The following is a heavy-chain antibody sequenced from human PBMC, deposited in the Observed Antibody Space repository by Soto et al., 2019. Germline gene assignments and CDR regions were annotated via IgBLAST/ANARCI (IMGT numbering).Heavy chain of an antibody. J-gene: IGHJ4*02. V-gene: IGHV3-30-3*01. CDR3: AIDGDY. CDR1: GFTFSSYA. CDR2: ISYDGSNK. Sequence: GGSLRLSCAASGFTFSSYAMHWVRQAPGKGLEWVAVISYDGSNKYYADSVKGRFTISRDNSKNTLYLQMNSLRAEDTAVYYCAIDGDYWGQGTLVNVSS.